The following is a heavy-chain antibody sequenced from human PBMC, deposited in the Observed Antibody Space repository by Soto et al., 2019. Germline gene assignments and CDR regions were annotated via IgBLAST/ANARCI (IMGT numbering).Heavy chain of an antibody. Sequence: GGSLRLSCEASGFTFSSYAMNWVRQAPGKGLEWVSVISGSGGATYFADAVKGRFVISRDNSKNTLYLQMNSLRFDDTAVYYCAKDLDGIDDYFYAMGVWGQGTTVTVSS. V-gene: IGHV3-23*01. D-gene: IGHD1-1*01. CDR3: AKDLDGIDDYFYAMGV. J-gene: IGHJ6*02. CDR1: GFTFSSYA. CDR2: ISGSGGAT.